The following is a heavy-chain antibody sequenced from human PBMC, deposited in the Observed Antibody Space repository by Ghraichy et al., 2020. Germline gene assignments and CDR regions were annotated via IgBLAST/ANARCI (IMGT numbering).Heavy chain of an antibody. CDR3: TRDLPRPVNYYYYATDV. Sequence: GGSLRLSCAASGFTFRKFAMSWVRQAPGRGLEWVSAIAGSGLATYYRDSVKGRFTISKDNSKNTVFLQMESLRAEDTALYYCTRDLPRPVNYYYYATDVWGQGTTVTVAS. V-gene: IGHV3-23*01. J-gene: IGHJ6*02. CDR2: IAGSGLAT. CDR1: GFTFRKFA.